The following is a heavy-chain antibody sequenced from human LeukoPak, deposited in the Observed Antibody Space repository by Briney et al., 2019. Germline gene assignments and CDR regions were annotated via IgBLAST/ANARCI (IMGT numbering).Heavy chain of an antibody. CDR1: GGSFSGYY. CDR2: IYYSGST. D-gene: IGHD1-26*01. J-gene: IGHJ4*02. Sequence: SETLSLTCAVYGGSFSGYYWSWIRQPPGKGLEWIGSIYYSGSTYYNPSLKSRVTISVDTSKNQFSLKLSSVTAADTAVYYCARQFRIIGSSDYWGQGTLVTVSS. CDR3: ARQFRIIGSSDY. V-gene: IGHV4-34*01.